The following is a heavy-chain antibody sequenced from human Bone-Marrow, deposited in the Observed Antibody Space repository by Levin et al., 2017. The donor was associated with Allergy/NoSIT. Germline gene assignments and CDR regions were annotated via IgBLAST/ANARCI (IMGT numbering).Heavy chain of an antibody. V-gene: IGHV3-30-3*02. CDR3: VKPSHYDWYFEV. CDR1: GFAFNTSV. J-gene: IGHJ2*01. D-gene: IGHD4-11*01. Sequence: SLKISCAASGFAFNTSVIHWVRQAPGKRPEWVAVISDNGGNENFADSVKGRFTISRDNSRNTVYLQMNSLRPDDTAVYYCVKPSHYDWYFEVWGRGTLVTVSS. CDR2: ISDNGGNE.